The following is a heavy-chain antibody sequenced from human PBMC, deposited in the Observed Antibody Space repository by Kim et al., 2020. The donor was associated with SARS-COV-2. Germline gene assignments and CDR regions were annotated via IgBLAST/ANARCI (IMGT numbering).Heavy chain of an antibody. V-gene: IGHV3-15*01. Sequence: TDYAEPVKGRFTISRDDSKNTLYLQMNSLKTEDTAVYYCTTGYSSSERDYWGQGTLVTVSS. D-gene: IGHD6-13*01. CDR3: TTGYSSSERDY. J-gene: IGHJ4*02. CDR2: T.